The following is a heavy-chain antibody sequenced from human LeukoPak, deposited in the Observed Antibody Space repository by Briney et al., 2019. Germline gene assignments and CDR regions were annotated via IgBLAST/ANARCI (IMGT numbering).Heavy chain of an antibody. V-gene: IGHV3-20*04. J-gene: IGHJ3*02. CDR1: GFTFSSYG. CDR3: AKSKSRGYRTDAFDI. CDR2: INWNGGST. Sequence: PGGSLRLSCAASGFTFSSYGMSWVRQAPGKGLEWVSGINWNGGSTGYADSVKGRFTISRDNAKNSLYLQMNSLRVEDTAVYYCAKSKSRGYRTDAFDIWGQGTMVTVSS. D-gene: IGHD5-18*01.